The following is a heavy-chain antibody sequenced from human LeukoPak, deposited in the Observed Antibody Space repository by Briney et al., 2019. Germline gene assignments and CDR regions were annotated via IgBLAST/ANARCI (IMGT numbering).Heavy chain of an antibody. V-gene: IGHV1-18*01. Sequence: ASVKVSCKASGYTFTSYGISWVRQAPGQGLEWMGWISAYNGNTNYAQKLQGRVTMTTDTSTSTAYMELRSLRSDDTAVYYCARSPPGYCSSTSCYRGSYYYYYMDVWGKGTTVTVSS. CDR3: ARSPPGYCSSTSCYRGSYYYYYMDV. J-gene: IGHJ6*03. CDR2: ISAYNGNT. CDR1: GYTFTSYG. D-gene: IGHD2-2*02.